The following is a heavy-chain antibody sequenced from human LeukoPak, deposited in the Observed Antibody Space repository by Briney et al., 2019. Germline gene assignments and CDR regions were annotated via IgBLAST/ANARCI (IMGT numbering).Heavy chain of an antibody. V-gene: IGHV3-7*01. CDR1: GFIFSNYW. CDR2: IKEDGSER. D-gene: IGHD5-12*01. J-gene: IGHJ3*02. Sequence: GGSLRLSCAASGFIFSNYWMSWVRQAPGKGPEWVANIKEDGSERYCVDSVKGRFTISRDNAKNSLYLQMNSLRAEDTAVYYCARDLPRGSKGSFDIWGQGTMVTVSS. CDR3: ARDLPRGSKGSFDI.